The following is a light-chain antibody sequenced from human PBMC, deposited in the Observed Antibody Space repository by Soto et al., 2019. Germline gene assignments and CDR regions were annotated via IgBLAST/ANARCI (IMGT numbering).Light chain of an antibody. Sequence: QSALTQPASVSGSPGQSITISCTGTSSDVGGYNYVSWYQQHRGKAPKLMIYDVSNRPSGVSNRFSGSKSGNTASLTISRLQAEDEADYYCSSYTSSSSGVFGTGTKVTVL. J-gene: IGLJ1*01. CDR2: DVS. CDR1: SSDVGGYNY. V-gene: IGLV2-14*01. CDR3: SSYTSSSSGV.